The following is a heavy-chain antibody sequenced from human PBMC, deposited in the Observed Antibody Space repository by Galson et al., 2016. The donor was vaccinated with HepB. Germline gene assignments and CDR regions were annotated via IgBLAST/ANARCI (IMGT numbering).Heavy chain of an antibody. CDR1: GYTFTAYY. CDR2: INPNSGGA. D-gene: IGHD5-24*01. CDR3: ARGRDAYNPPTF. J-gene: IGHJ4*02. V-gene: IGHV1-2*04. Sequence: SVKVSCKASGYTFTAYYIHWVRQAPGQGLEWMGWINPNSGGANYEQKFQGWVTMTRDTSISTAYLELTRLTSDGTAVFYCARGRDAYNPPTFWGQGTLVTVSS.